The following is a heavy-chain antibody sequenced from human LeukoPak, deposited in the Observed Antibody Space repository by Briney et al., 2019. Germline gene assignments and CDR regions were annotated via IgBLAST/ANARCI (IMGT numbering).Heavy chain of an antibody. V-gene: IGHV3-23*01. CDR3: ARRKLDGSGRVDY. D-gene: IGHD3-10*01. CDR2: ISGSGGST. Sequence: GGSLRLSCAASGFTFSSYAMSWVRQAPGKGLEWVSAISGSGGSTYYADSVKGRFTISRDNSKNTLYLQMGSLRAEDMAVYYCARRKLDGSGRVDYWGQGTLVTVSS. J-gene: IGHJ4*02. CDR1: GFTFSSYA.